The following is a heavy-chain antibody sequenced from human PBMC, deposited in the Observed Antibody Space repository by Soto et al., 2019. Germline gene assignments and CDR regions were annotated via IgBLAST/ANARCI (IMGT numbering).Heavy chain of an antibody. CDR3: SRSAYNSYGGNSFDY. CDR1: GGSIYDYY. D-gene: IGHD3-16*01. CDR2: ISETAGTT. V-gene: IGHV4-59*08. J-gene: IGHJ4*02. Sequence: SETLSLTCAVSGGSIYDYYWSWIRQAPGKGLEWTGYISETAGTTFYNPSLKSRVTILLDTPKKQFSLELSSVTAADTAFYYCSRSAYNSYGGNSFDYWGQGIPVTVSS.